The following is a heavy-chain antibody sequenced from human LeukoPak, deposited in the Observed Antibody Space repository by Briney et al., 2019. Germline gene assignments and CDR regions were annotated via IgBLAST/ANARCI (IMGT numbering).Heavy chain of an antibody. D-gene: IGHD3-10*01. V-gene: IGHV3-23*01. J-gene: IGHJ4*02. CDR3: AKTPITMVRGVISFDY. CDR2: ISGSGGST. CDR1: GFTFSSYA. Sequence: GGSLRLSCAASGFTFSSYAMSWVRQAPGKGLEWVSAISGSGGSTYYADSVKGRFTISRDNSKNTLYLQMNSLRAEDTAVYYCAKTPITMVRGVISFDYWGQGILVTVSS.